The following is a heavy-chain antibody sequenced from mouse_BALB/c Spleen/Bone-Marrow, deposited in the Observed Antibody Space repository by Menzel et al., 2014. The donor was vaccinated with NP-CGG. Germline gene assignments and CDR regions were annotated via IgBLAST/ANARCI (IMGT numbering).Heavy chain of an antibody. V-gene: IGHV1-62-2*01. J-gene: IGHJ4*01. Sequence: VQLQQSGAELVKPGASVKLSCKASGYTFTEYIIHWVKQRSGQGLEWIGRFYPGSGSIRYNEKFKDKATLTADKSSSTVYMELTRFTSEGSAAYYCARHEKAKYGNNSIDYWGQGTSVTVSS. CDR3: ARHEKAKYGNNSIDY. CDR1: GYTFTEYI. D-gene: IGHD5-1-1*01. CDR2: FYPGSGSI.